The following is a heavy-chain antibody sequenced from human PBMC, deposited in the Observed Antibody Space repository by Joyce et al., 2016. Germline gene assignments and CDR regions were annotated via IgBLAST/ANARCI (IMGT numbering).Heavy chain of an antibody. D-gene: IGHD3-10*01. V-gene: IGHV3-23*01. CDR3: AKDQAPYYGSGKNAFDI. Sequence: EVQLLESGGGLVQPGGSLRLSCAASGFTFTSYAMSWGRQAPGKGLEWVSGISHSGGSTYYADSVKGRFTISRDNSKITLYLQMNSLIAEDTAVYYCAKDQAPYYGSGKNAFDIWGQGTMVTVSS. CDR2: ISHSGGST. J-gene: IGHJ3*02. CDR1: GFTFTSYA.